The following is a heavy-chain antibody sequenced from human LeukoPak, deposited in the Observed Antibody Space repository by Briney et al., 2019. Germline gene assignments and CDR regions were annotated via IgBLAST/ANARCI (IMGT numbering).Heavy chain of an antibody. J-gene: IGHJ4*02. Sequence: ASVKVSCKASGYTFTSYAMHWVRQAPGQRLEWMGWINGGNGNTKYSQKFQGRVTITRDTSASTAYMELSSLRSEDTAVYYCASGLWFGEFSSPPPPYWGQGTLVTVSS. D-gene: IGHD3-10*01. CDR1: GYTFTSYA. CDR3: ASGLWFGEFSSPPPPY. CDR2: INGGNGNT. V-gene: IGHV1-3*01.